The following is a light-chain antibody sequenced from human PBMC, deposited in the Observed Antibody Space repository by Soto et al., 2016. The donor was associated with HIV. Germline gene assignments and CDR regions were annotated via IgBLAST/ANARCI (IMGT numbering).Light chain of an antibody. CDR1: TLGNKY. Sequence: SYELTQPPSVSVSPGQTATIKCSGDTLGNKYVCWYQQRPGQSPVLVIYQDTKRPSGTPERFSGSNSGNTATLTISGTQAMDEADYYCQAWDSSLVVFGGGTKVTVL. V-gene: IGLV3-1*01. CDR3: QAWDSSLVV. J-gene: IGLJ2*01. CDR2: QDT.